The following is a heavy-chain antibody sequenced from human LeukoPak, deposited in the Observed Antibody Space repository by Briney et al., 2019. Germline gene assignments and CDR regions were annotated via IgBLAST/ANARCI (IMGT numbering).Heavy chain of an antibody. CDR2: ISAYNGNT. V-gene: IGHV1-18*01. CDR3: ARDRVSIPSRTGTTDY. Sequence: GASVKVSCKASGYTFTSYGISWVRQAPGQGLEWMGWISAYNGNTNYAQKLQGRVTMTTDTSTSTAYMELRSLRSDDTAVYYCARDRVSIPSRTGTTDYWGQGTLVTVSS. J-gene: IGHJ4*02. D-gene: IGHD1-1*01. CDR1: GYTFTSYG.